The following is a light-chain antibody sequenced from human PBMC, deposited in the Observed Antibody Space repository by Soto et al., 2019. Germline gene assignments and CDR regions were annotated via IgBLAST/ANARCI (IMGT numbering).Light chain of an antibody. V-gene: IGKV3-15*01. CDR2: GAS. Sequence: EIVMTQSPATLSVSPWERATLSCRASQSVSSNLAWYQQKPGQAPRLLIYGASTRATGIPARFSGSGSGTDFTLTISRLEPEDFAVYYCQQYGSSRTFGQGTKVDIK. J-gene: IGKJ1*01. CDR3: QQYGSSRT. CDR1: QSVSSN.